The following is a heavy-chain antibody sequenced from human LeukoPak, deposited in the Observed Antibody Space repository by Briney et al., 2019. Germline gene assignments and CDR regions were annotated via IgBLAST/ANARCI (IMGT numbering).Heavy chain of an antibody. CDR2: IIPIFGTV. D-gene: IGHD6-6*01. CDR3: ARDVLAARHPTYFDY. CDR1: GGTFSSYA. J-gene: IGHJ4*02. V-gene: IGHV1-69*05. Sequence: SVKVSCKASGGTFSSYAISWVRQAPGQGREWMGGIIPIFGTVNYAQKFQGRVTITTDESTSTAYMELSSLRSEDTAVYYCARDVLAARHPTYFDYWGQGTLVTVSS.